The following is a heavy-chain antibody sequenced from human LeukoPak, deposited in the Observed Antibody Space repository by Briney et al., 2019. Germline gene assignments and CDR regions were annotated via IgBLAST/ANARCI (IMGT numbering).Heavy chain of an antibody. CDR3: ARVPEGSGSYYNIEDYFDY. Sequence: ASVKVSCKASGYTFSGYYMHWVRQAPGQGLEWMGWINPNSGGTIYAQKFQGRVTMTRDTSITTVYMELSRLTSDDTAVYYCARVPEGSGSYYNIEDYFDYWGQGSLVTVSS. CDR1: GYTFSGYY. V-gene: IGHV1-2*02. D-gene: IGHD3-10*01. CDR2: INPNSGGT. J-gene: IGHJ4*02.